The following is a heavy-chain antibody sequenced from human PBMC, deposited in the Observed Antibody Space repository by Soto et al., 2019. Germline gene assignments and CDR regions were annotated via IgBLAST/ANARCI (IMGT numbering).Heavy chain of an antibody. CDR2: INPSGGTT. D-gene: IGHD3-3*01. V-gene: IGHV1-46*01. CDR1: GYTLTRSY. Sequence: ASVNVSCKASGYTLTRSYMPWLGTAPGQGLEWMGMINPSGGTTSYAQKFQGRVTLTRDTSKSTVYMELSDLRSDDTAVYFCARDRSILELSYFDYWG. J-gene: IGHJ4*01. CDR3: ARDRSILELSYFDY.